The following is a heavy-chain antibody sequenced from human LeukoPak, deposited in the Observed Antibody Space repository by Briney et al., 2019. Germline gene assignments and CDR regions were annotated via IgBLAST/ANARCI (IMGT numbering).Heavy chain of an antibody. D-gene: IGHD1-26*01. CDR2: ISAYNGNT. CDR1: GYTFTSYG. CDR3: ARSISIIVGATEDY. V-gene: IGHV1-18*01. Sequence: ASVKVSCKASGYTFTSYGISWVRQAPGQGLEWMGWISAYNGNTNYAQELQGRVTMTTDTSTSTAYMELRSLRSDDTAVYYCARSISIIVGATEDYWGQGTLVPVSS. J-gene: IGHJ4*02.